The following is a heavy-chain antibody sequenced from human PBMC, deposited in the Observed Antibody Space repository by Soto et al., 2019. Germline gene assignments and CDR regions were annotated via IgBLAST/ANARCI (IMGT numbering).Heavy chain of an antibody. Sequence: ASVKVSCKASGYTFTGYYMHWVRQAPGQGLEWMGWINPNSGGTNYAQKFQGRVTMTRDTSISTAYMELSRLRSDDTAVYYCAREAYYYDSSGYENWGQGTLVTVS. CDR1: GYTFTGYY. J-gene: IGHJ4*02. V-gene: IGHV1-2*02. D-gene: IGHD3-22*01. CDR3: AREAYYYDSSGYEN. CDR2: INPNSGGT.